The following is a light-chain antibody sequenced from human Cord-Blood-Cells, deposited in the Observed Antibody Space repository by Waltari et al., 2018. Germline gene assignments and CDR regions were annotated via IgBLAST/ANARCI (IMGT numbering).Light chain of an antibody. Sequence: DIQMTQSPSTLSASVGDRVTITCRASQSISSWLAWYQQKPGKAPKLRIYNASSLESGVRSRFSGSGSGTEFTLTISSLQPDDFATYYCEQYKRYPCSFGQGTKVEIK. CDR3: EQYKRYPCS. CDR1: QSISSW. J-gene: IGKJ2*04. CDR2: NAS. V-gene: IGKV1-5*01.